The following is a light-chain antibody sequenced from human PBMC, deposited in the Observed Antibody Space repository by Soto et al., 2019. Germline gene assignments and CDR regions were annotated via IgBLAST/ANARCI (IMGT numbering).Light chain of an antibody. CDR1: QSISIW. V-gene: IGKV1-5*01. CDR3: QLYNSYRT. Sequence: DIQMTQSPSTLSASVGDRVTITCRARQSISIWLAWYQQKPGKAPKLLIYDASILESGVPSRFSGSGSGTEFTLIISCLQPDDFATYYCQLYNSYRTFGQGTKVEIK. J-gene: IGKJ1*01. CDR2: DAS.